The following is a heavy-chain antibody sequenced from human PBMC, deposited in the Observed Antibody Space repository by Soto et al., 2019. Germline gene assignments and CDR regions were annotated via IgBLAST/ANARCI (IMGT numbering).Heavy chain of an antibody. V-gene: IGHV4-30-4*01. CDR3: AREHWAMGDGMDV. D-gene: IGHD5-18*01. J-gene: IGHJ6*02. Sequence: QVQLQESGPGLVKPSQTLSLTCTVSGGSISNSDYYWSWIRQPPGKGLEWIGYIYYRGNTYYNPSLKRRVKILVDKSKNQFSLNLSSVTAADTAVYYCAREHWAMGDGMDVLGQGTTVTVSS. CDR2: IYYRGNT. CDR1: GGSISNSDYY.